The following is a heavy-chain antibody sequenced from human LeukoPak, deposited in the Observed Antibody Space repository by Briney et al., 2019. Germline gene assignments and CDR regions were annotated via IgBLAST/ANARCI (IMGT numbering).Heavy chain of an antibody. V-gene: IGHV4-39*01. CDR3: ARHALDILTGYYLPFDY. Sequence: SETLSLTCTVSGGSISSSSYYWGWIRQPPGKGLEWIGSIYYSGSTYYNPSLKSRVTISVDTSKDQFSLKLSSVTAADTAVYYCARHALDILTGYYLPFDYWGQGTLVTVSS. CDR2: IYYSGST. CDR1: GGSISSSSYY. D-gene: IGHD3-9*01. J-gene: IGHJ4*02.